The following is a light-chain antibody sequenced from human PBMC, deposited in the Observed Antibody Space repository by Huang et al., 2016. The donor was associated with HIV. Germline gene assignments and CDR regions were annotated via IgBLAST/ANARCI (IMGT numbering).Light chain of an antibody. J-gene: IGKJ4*01. V-gene: IGKV1-39*01. CDR1: QIISSH. CDR2: SST. CDR3: QQTYSAPVT. Sequence: DIQVTQSPSSLAASVGDRVTITCRTSQIISSHLSWYQQKIGKGPKLLIYSSTVLQSVVPSRFTGSGSGTDFTLTINSLQPEDFATYYCQQTYSAPVTFGGGTRVEIK.